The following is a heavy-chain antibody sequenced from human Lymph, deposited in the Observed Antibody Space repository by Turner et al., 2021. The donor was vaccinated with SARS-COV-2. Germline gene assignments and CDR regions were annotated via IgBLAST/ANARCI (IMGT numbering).Heavy chain of an antibody. CDR2: IIPILGRA. D-gene: IGHD1-26*01. Sequence: QVQLVQSGAELKKPGSSVTGCCKASGCTFSTYVISWVRQAPGQGDGWMGGIIPILGRANYAHKFKGRVTISADKYTSTAYMELSSLRSEDTAVCHCARRHSGIYDAFDIWGQGTMVTVSS. CDR3: ARRHSGIYDAFDI. V-gene: IGHV1-69*10. CDR1: GCTFSTYV. J-gene: IGHJ3*02.